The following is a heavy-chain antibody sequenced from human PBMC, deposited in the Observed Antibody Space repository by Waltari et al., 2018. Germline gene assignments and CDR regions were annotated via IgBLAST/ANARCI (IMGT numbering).Heavy chain of an antibody. J-gene: IGHJ3*02. V-gene: IGHV3-20*04. CDR2: INWNGVST. CDR1: GFPFDDYG. CDR3: ATVPGIATSGNDGIDI. Sequence: EVQLVESGGGVVRPGGSLRLSCAASGFPFDDYGMSWVRQAPGKGLEWVSDINWNGVSTGYADSVKGRFTISRDSAKTSLYLQMNSLRAEDTALYYCATVPGIATSGNDGIDIWGQGTMVTVSS. D-gene: IGHD6-13*01.